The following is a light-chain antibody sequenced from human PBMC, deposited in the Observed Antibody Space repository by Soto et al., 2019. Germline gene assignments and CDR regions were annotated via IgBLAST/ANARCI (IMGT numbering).Light chain of an antibody. CDR2: AAS. CDR3: QQLNSFPIT. V-gene: IGKV1-9*01. CDR1: QVISSY. J-gene: IGKJ5*01. Sequence: DIQLTQAPSFLSASAGDRVTITCRASQVISSYLAWYQQKPGRAPKILIYAASTLQSGVPSRFSGSGSGTEFTLTITSLQPEDFATYYCQQLNSFPITFGQGTRLEIK.